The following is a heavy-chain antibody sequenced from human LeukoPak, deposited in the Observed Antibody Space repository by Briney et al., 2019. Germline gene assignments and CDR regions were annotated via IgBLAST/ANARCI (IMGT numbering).Heavy chain of an antibody. Sequence: GASVKVSCKASGYTFTSYDINWVRQATGQGLEWMGWMNPNSGNTGYAQKFQGRVTMTRNTSISTANMELSSLRSEDTAVYYCARVIRRLRRFLGLIWGSRFDYWGQGTLVTVSS. J-gene: IGHJ4*02. V-gene: IGHV1-8*01. CDR3: ARVIRRLRRFLGLIWGSRFDY. CDR1: GYTFTSYD. CDR2: MNPNSGNT. D-gene: IGHD3-16*01.